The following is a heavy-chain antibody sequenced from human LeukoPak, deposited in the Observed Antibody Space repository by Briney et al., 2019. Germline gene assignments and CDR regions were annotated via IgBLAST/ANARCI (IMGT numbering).Heavy chain of an antibody. D-gene: IGHD3-10*01. CDR1: GFTFNDYA. Sequence: GGSLRLSCAASGFTFNDYAMHWVRQAPGKGLEWVSGISWNSGSIGYADSVKGRFTISRDNAKNSLYLQMNSLRAEDTAVYYCARYGSGSYSPFDYWGQGTLVTVSS. V-gene: IGHV3-9*01. CDR3: ARYGSGSYSPFDY. CDR2: ISWNSGSI. J-gene: IGHJ4*02.